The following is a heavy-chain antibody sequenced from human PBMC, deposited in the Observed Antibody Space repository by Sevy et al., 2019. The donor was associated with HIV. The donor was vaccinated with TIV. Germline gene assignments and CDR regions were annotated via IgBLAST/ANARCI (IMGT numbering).Heavy chain of an antibody. D-gene: IGHD2-2*03. CDR2: ISAYNGNT. Sequence: ASVKVSCKASGYTFTSYGISWVRQAPGQGLEWMGWISAYNGNTYYAQKLQGRVTMTTDTSTSTAYMELRSLRSDYTAVYYCARDYPLDIVVVPAAGGGWFDPWGQGTLVPVSS. CDR1: GYTFTSYG. V-gene: IGHV1-18*01. CDR3: ARDYPLDIVVVPAAGGGWFDP. J-gene: IGHJ5*02.